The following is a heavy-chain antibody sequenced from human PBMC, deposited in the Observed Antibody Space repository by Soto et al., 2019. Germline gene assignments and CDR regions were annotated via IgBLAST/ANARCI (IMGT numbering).Heavy chain of an antibody. D-gene: IGHD6-6*01. Sequence: EVQLVETGGGLIQPGGFLRLSCAASGFTVSGNYMSWVRQAPGKGLDLVSVIYNGGGTYYADSVKGRFTISRDNSKNTLYLQMNSLRAEDTAVYYCASTRGSSYDYWGPGTLVTVSS. CDR2: IYNGGGT. V-gene: IGHV3-53*02. J-gene: IGHJ4*02. CDR1: GFTVSGNY. CDR3: ASTRGSSYDY.